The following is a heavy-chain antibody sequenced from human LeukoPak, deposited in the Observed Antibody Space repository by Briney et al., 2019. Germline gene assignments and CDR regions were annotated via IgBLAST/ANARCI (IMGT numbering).Heavy chain of an antibody. V-gene: IGHV4-59*08. CDR1: GGSISNYY. J-gene: IGHJ4*02. CDR2: IYSSGGA. Sequence: PSETLSLTCTVSGGSISNYYWTWIRQPPGKGQEWIAFIYSSGGAHYNPSLKSRVTISVDTSKNQFSLRLSSVTAADTAVYYCARHSRDPPHYFDYWGQGTLVTVSS. CDR3: ARHSRDPPHYFDY. D-gene: IGHD2-2*01.